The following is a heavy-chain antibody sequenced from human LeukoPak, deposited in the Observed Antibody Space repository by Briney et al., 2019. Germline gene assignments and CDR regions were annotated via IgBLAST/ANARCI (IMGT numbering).Heavy chain of an antibody. D-gene: IGHD1-14*01. CDR2: IYHSGST. Sequence: NSSGTLSLTCTVSGGSISSSSWWNWVRQPPGKGLEWIGEIYHSGSTDYNPSLRSRVTISIDKSRNQFSLKVNSVTAADTAVYYCARERPGDYYFDYWGQGTLVTVSS. V-gene: IGHV4-4*02. J-gene: IGHJ4*02. CDR3: ARERPGDYYFDY. CDR1: GGSISSSSW.